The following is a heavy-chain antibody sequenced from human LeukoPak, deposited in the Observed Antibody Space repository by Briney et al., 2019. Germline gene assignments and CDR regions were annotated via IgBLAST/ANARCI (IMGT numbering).Heavy chain of an antibody. J-gene: IGHJ5*02. Sequence: ASVKVSCKASGYTFTSYGISWVRQAPGQGLEWMGWISAYNGNTNYAQKLQGRVTMTTDTSTSTAYMELRSLRSDDTAVYYCARGDSSGWYLYWFDPWGQGTLVTVSS. CDR1: GYTFTSYG. V-gene: IGHV1-18*01. CDR3: ARGDSSGWYLYWFDP. D-gene: IGHD6-19*01. CDR2: ISAYNGNT.